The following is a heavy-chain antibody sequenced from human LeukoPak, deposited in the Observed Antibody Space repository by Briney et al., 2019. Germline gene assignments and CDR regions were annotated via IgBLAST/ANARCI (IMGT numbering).Heavy chain of an antibody. Sequence: NPSETLSLTCTVSGGSISSYYWSWIRQPAGKGLEWIGRIYTSGSTNYNPSLKSRVTMSVDTSKNQFSLKLSSVTAADTAVYYCARDFIADYVWGSYRYWTLDYWGQGTLVTVSS. D-gene: IGHD3-16*02. CDR1: GGSISSYY. V-gene: IGHV4-4*07. J-gene: IGHJ4*02. CDR3: ARDFIADYVWGSYRYWTLDY. CDR2: IYTSGST.